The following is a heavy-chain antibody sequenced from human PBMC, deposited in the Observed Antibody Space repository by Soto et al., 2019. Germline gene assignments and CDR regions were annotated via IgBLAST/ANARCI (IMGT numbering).Heavy chain of an antibody. V-gene: IGHV3-23*01. CDR3: AILPLVLRGVSRNSYMDV. CDR2: INSNGDST. CDR1: GFTFSRYV. J-gene: IGHJ6*03. Sequence: GSLRLSCVASGFTFSRYVMSWVRQAPGKGLEWVSTINSNGDSTYYADSVKGRFTISRDNSRNSLYLQVNSLRAEDTAVYYCAILPLVLRGVSRNSYMDVWGKGTTVTVSS. D-gene: IGHD3-10*01.